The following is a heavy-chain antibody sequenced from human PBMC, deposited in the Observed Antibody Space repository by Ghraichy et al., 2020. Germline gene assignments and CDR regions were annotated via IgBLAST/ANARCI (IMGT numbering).Heavy chain of an antibody. D-gene: IGHD1-26*01. V-gene: IGHV1-8*01. J-gene: IGHJ6*02. CDR3: ARVPTNGRGYYYYGMDV. CDR2: MTPNSGDT. Sequence: GWMTPNSGDTGYAQKVQGRVTMTRNTSISTAYMELSSLRSEDTAVYYCARVPTNGRGYYYYGMDVWGQGTTVTVYS.